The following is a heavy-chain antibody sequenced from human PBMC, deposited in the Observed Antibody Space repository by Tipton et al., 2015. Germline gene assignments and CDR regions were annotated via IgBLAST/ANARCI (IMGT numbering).Heavy chain of an antibody. CDR3: ACHDYDLLTRDYQTVDY. V-gene: IGHV4-38-2*01. CDR1: AYSISSDYY. Sequence: GLVKPSETLSLTCAVSAYSISSDYYWGWIRQPPGKGLEWIGSISHSGNTYYNPSLKSRVTMSRDTSKNQFSLKLTSVTAADTAVYYCACHDYDLLTRDYQTVDYWGQGTVVTVSS. J-gene: IGHJ4*02. D-gene: IGHD3-9*01. CDR2: ISHSGNT.